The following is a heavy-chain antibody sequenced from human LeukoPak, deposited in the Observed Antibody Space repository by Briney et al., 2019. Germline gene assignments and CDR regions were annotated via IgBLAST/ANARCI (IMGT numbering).Heavy chain of an antibody. J-gene: IGHJ4*02. CDR3: ARATIYDFWSGYYVLGYFDY. D-gene: IGHD3-3*01. CDR2: IYYSGST. Sequence: PSETLSLTCTVSGGSISSYYWSWIRQPPGKGLEWIGYIYYSGSTNYNPSLKSRVTISVDTSKNQFSLKLRSVTAADTAVYYCARATIYDFWSGYYVLGYFDYWGQGTLVTVSS. V-gene: IGHV4-59*01. CDR1: GGSISSYY.